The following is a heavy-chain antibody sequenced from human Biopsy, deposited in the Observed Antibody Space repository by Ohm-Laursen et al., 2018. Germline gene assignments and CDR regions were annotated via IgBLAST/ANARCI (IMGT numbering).Heavy chain of an antibody. D-gene: IGHD3-10*01. CDR2: ISASSSYI. CDR3: ATELLPPGVGGPWLDS. Sequence: LRLSCAASGVTLSGYGMNWVRQAPGKGLEWVSSISASSSYIHYADSVKGRFTVSRDNTKNSLCLQMNSLRAADTAIYYCATELLPPGVGGPWLDSWGQGTPVTVSS. V-gene: IGHV3-21*06. J-gene: IGHJ5*01. CDR1: GVTLSGYG.